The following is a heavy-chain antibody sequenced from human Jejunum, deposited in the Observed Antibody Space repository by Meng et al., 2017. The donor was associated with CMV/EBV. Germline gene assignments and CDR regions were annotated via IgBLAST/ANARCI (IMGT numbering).Heavy chain of an antibody. J-gene: IGHJ4*02. CDR3: ARTRLVGATGVSRFDF. CDR2: IYCSGDT. CDR1: SLSGDA. V-gene: IGHV4-59*01. Sequence: SLSGDAWGWIRQPAERGLEWFGYIYCSGDTNYSPSLMNRVNISVDKSKNQFSLQLTSVTAADTAVYYCARTRLVGATGVSRFDFWGQGARVTVSS. D-gene: IGHD1-26*01.